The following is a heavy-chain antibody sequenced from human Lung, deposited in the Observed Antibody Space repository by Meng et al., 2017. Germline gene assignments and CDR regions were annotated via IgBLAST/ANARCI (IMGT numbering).Heavy chain of an antibody. J-gene: IGHJ2*01. V-gene: IGHV4-30-4*01. Sequence: LPQPDPEPMKPPQHLSPNSCVSGGAISSVNYNWSWSREPPGKGLEGSGHIYNSGSTYYNPSLKSRITISVDTSKNQFSLKLSSVTAADTAVYYCARGQKGYFDLWGRGTLVTVSS. CDR2: IYNSGST. CDR1: GGAISSVNYN. CDR3: ARGQKGYFDL.